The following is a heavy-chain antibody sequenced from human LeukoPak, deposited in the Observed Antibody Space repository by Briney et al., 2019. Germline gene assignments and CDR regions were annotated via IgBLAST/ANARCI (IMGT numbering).Heavy chain of an antibody. CDR3: ARGSGEVPAAILDAFDI. D-gene: IGHD2-2*02. Sequence: PSETLSLTCAVYGGSFSGYYWSWIRQPPGKGLEWIGEINHSGSTNYNPSLKSRVTISVGTSKNQFSLKLSSVTAADTDVYYCARGSGEVPAAILDAFDIWGQGTMVTVSS. J-gene: IGHJ3*02. V-gene: IGHV4-34*01. CDR2: INHSGST. CDR1: GGSFSGYY.